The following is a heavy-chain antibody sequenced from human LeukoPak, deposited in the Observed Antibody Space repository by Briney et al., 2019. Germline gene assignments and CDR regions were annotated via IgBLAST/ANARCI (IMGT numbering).Heavy chain of an antibody. Sequence: SETLSLTCTVSGGSISSYYWSWIRQPPGKGLEWIGYIYYSGSTNYNPSLKSRVTISVDTSKNQFSLKLSPVTAADTAVYYCASSRLYSSGWYYYYGMDVWGQGTTVTVSS. CDR2: IYYSGST. J-gene: IGHJ6*02. CDR3: ASSRLYSSGWYYYYGMDV. D-gene: IGHD6-19*01. CDR1: GGSISSYY. V-gene: IGHV4-59*01.